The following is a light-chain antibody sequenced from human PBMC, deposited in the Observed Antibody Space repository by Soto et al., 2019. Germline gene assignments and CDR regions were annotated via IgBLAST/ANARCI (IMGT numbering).Light chain of an antibody. CDR3: QRYGSSPRT. CDR1: QSVSSSY. CDR2: DAS. V-gene: IGKV3-20*01. J-gene: IGKJ1*01. Sequence: EIVLTQSPGTLSLSPGERATLSCRASQSVSSSYLAWYQQKPGQAPRLLIYDASSRATGIPDRFSGSGAGTDFTLTISRLEPEDCAVYYCQRYGSSPRTFGQGTKVEIQ.